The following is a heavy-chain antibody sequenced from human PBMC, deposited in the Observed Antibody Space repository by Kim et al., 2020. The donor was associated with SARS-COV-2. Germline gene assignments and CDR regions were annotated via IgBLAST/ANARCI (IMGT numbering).Heavy chain of an antibody. D-gene: IGHD4-17*01. Sequence: SETLSLTCTVSGGSISSYYWSWIRQPPGKGLEWIGYIYYNVSTKYNPSLKSRLTISVDTSKNHFSLKLSSVTAADTAVYYCAREFDYGDYENWYFDLWGRGTLVTVSS. V-gene: IGHV4-59*01. CDR2: IYYNVST. CDR3: AREFDYGDYENWYFDL. CDR1: GGSISSYY. J-gene: IGHJ2*01.